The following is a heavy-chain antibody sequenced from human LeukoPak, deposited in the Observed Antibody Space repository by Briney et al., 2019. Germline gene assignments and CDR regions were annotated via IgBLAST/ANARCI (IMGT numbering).Heavy chain of an antibody. CDR1: GFTFSSYG. CDR3: AKDPPIFGVVTRDYYFDY. J-gene: IGHJ4*02. V-gene: IGHV3-30*02. CDR2: IRYDGSNK. D-gene: IGHD3-3*01. Sequence: GGSLRLSCAASGFTFSSYGMHWVRQAPGKGLEWVAFIRYDGSNKYYADSVKGRFTISRDNSKNTLYLQMNSLRAEDTAVYYCAKDPPIFGVVTRDYYFDYWGQGTLVTVSS.